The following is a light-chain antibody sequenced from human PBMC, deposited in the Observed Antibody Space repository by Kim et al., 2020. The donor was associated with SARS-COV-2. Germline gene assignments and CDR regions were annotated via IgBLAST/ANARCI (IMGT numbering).Light chain of an antibody. Sequence: KTVTISGNRSSGSIASNYVQWYQQRPGSAPTTVIYEDNQRPSGVPDRFSGSIDSSSNSASLTISGLKTEDEADYYCQSYDSSNPWVFGGGTKLTVL. V-gene: IGLV6-57*03. CDR2: EDN. J-gene: IGLJ3*02. CDR1: SGSIASNY. CDR3: QSYDSSNPWV.